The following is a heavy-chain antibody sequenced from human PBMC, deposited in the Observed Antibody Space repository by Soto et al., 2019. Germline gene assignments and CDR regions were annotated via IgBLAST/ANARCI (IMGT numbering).Heavy chain of an antibody. CDR3: ARDYYGSGSYYGRMDV. Sequence: GSLRLSCAASGFTFSIYGIHWVRQAAGKGLEWVAVIGYDGSNKYYADSVKGRFTISRDNSKNTLYLQMNSLRAEDTAVYYCARDYYGSGSYYGRMDVWGQGTTVTVSS. J-gene: IGHJ6*02. V-gene: IGHV3-33*08. CDR1: GFTFSIYG. D-gene: IGHD3-10*01. CDR2: IGYDGSNK.